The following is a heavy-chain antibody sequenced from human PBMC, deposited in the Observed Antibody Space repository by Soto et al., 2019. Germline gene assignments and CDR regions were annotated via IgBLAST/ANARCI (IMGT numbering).Heavy chain of an antibody. CDR3: ARTVSGDYGDYGGNY. CDR1: GGTFSSYA. Sequence: QVQLVQSGAEVKKPGSSVKVSCKASGGTFSSYAISWVRQAPGPGREWMGGIITIFGTANYAQKFQGRVTITADESTSTAYMELSSLRSEDTAVYSCARTVSGDYGDYGGNYWGQGTLVTVST. D-gene: IGHD4-17*01. CDR2: IITIFGTA. V-gene: IGHV1-69*01. J-gene: IGHJ4*02.